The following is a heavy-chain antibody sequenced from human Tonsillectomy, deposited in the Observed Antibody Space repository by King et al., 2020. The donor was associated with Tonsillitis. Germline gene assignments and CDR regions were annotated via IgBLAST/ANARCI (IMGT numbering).Heavy chain of an antibody. J-gene: IGHJ5*02. Sequence: VQLVESGGGVVQPGRSLRLSCAASGFTFSSYGMHWVRQAPGKGLEWVAVISYDGSNKYYADSVKGRFTISRDNSKNTLYLQMNSLRAEDTAVYYCAKFSGRYCSSTSCYPQFDPWGQGTLVTVSS. CDR1: GFTFSSYG. CDR3: AKFSGRYCSSTSCYPQFDP. V-gene: IGHV3-30*18. CDR2: ISYDGSNK. D-gene: IGHD2-2*01.